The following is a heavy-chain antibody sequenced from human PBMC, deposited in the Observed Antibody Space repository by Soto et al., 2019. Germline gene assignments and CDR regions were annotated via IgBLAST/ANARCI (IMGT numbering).Heavy chain of an antibody. J-gene: IGHJ4*02. V-gene: IGHV4-61*05. Sequence: ASETLSLTCTVSGGSINNNYYYWGWLRQPPGKGLEWIGNISHSGTTTYNPSLKSRVTISLDTSKNQFSLKMDSVTTADTAVYYCTRLGGYYQALDSWGQGTLVTVSS. CDR3: TRLGGYYQALDS. CDR1: GGSINNNYYY. D-gene: IGHD3-22*01. CDR2: ISHSGTT.